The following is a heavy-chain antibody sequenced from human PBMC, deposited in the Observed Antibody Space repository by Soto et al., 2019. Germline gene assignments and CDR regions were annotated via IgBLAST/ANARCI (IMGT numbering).Heavy chain of an antibody. J-gene: IGHJ4*02. Sequence: VGSLRLSCASSVFTFTNYWMHCVRQFPGKWLVWVSRIDGVGTGTSYSDSVRGRFTISRDNAENTLYLQMNSLRAEDTAVYYCKTVFEYWGQGTPLNVSS. CDR3: KTVFEY. CDR2: IDGVGTGT. CDR1: VFTFTNYW. V-gene: IGHV3-74*01.